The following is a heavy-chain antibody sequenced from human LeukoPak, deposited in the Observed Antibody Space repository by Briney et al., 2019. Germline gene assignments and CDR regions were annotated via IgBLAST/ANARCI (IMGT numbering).Heavy chain of an antibody. CDR2: INSDGSST. CDR3: ARDSSYSMDV. Sequence: GGSLRLSCAASGFTFSSSWMHWVRQAPGKGLVWVSHINSDGSSTSYADSVKGRFTTSRDNAKNTVYLQMNSLRAEDTAVYYCARDSSYSMDVWGQGTTVTVSS. CDR1: GFTFSSSW. J-gene: IGHJ6*02. V-gene: IGHV3-74*01. D-gene: IGHD6-13*01.